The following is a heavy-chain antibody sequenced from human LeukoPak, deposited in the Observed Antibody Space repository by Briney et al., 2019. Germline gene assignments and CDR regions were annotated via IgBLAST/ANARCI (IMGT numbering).Heavy chain of an antibody. CDR3: ARGEAPGTVFGGMAV. CDR1: GGTFISYA. J-gene: IGHJ6*02. D-gene: IGHD3-16*01. V-gene: IGHV1-69*13. CDR2: IIPIFGTA. Sequence: ASVKVSCKASGGTFISYAISWVRQAPGQGLEWMGGIIPIFGTANYAQKFQGRATITADESTSTAYMELSSLRSEDTAVYYCARGEAPGTVFGGMAVWGQGTAVTVSS.